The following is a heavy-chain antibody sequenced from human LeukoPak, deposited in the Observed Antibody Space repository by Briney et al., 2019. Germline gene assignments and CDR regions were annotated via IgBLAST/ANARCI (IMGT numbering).Heavy chain of an antibody. D-gene: IGHD6-13*01. CDR2: ISAYNGNT. CDR1: GYTCTSYG. Sequence: GASVKVSCKASGYTCTSYGISWVRQAPGQGLEWMGWISAYNGNTNYAQKLQGRVTMTTDTSTSTAYMELRSLRSDDTAVYYCARTRRQQQLNWFDPWGQGTLVTVSS. J-gene: IGHJ5*02. V-gene: IGHV1-18*01. CDR3: ARTRRQQQLNWFDP.